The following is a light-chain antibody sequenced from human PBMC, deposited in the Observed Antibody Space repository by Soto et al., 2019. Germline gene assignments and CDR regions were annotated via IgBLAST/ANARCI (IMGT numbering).Light chain of an antibody. Sequence: QAVVTQEPSLTLSPGGTVTLTCGSSTGAVASSHSPYWFQQKPGQAPRTLIYDTTNKHSWTPARFSGSLLGGKAALTLSGAQPEDEADYYCLLSYSGPWVFGGGTKLTVL. CDR3: LLSYSGPWV. V-gene: IGLV7-46*01. CDR1: TGAVASSHS. CDR2: DTT. J-gene: IGLJ3*02.